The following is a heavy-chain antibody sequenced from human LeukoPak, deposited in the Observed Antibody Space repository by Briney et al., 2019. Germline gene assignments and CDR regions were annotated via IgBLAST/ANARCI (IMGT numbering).Heavy chain of an antibody. CDR2: ISWNSGSI. CDR1: GFTFDDYA. CDR3: AKAYYGYSGYDPSYYFDY. D-gene: IGHD5-12*01. J-gene: IGHJ4*02. V-gene: IGHV3-9*01. Sequence: GGSLRLSCAASGFTFDDYAIHWVRQAPGKGLEWVSGISWNSGSIGYADSVKGRFTISRDNAKNSLYLQMNSLRAEDTALYYCAKAYYGYSGYDPSYYFDYWGQGTLVTVSS.